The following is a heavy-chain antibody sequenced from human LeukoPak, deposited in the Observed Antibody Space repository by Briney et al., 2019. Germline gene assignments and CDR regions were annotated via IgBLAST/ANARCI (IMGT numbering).Heavy chain of an antibody. CDR3: AKDIGYGDYLGLDY. J-gene: IGHJ4*02. CDR1: GFTFASYS. Sequence: GGSLRLSCAASGFTFASYSMAWVRQAPGRGLEWVSAISGYGDGTYYADSVKGRFTISRDNSKNSLYLQMNSLRTEDTALYYCAKDIGYGDYLGLDYWGQGTLVTVSS. V-gene: IGHV3-43*02. D-gene: IGHD4-17*01. CDR2: ISGYGDGT.